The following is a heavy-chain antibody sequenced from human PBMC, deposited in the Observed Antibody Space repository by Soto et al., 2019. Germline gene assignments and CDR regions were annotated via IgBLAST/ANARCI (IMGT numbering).Heavy chain of an antibody. V-gene: IGHV3-23*01. CDR3: ARRGSGSYYYY. D-gene: IGHD1-26*01. CDR1: GFTFSSYA. J-gene: IGHJ4*02. CDR2: ISGSGGST. Sequence: EVQLLESGGGLVQPGGSLRLSCAASGFTFSSYAMRWVRQAPVKGLEWVSAISGSGGSTYYADSVKGRFTISRDNSKNTLYLQMTSLRAEDTAVYYCARRGSGSYYYYWGQGPLVTVSS.